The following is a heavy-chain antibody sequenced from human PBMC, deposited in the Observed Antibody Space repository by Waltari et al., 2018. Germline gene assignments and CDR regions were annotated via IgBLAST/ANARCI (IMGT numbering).Heavy chain of an antibody. CDR2: IYWNDDK. CDR3: ARKLGIGGWYTFDI. Sequence: QITLKESGPTLVKHTQTLTLTCAFSAFSPSTSGVGVGWIRQRPGKALEWLALIYWNDDKRYSPSLKSRLTITKDTSKNQVVLTMTNMDPVDTATYYCARKLGIGGWYTFDIWGQGTMVTVSS. J-gene: IGHJ3*02. D-gene: IGHD2-15*01. V-gene: IGHV2-5*01. CDR1: AFSPSTSGVG.